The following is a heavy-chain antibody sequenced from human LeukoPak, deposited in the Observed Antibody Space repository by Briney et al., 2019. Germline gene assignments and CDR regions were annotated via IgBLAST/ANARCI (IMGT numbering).Heavy chain of an antibody. D-gene: IGHD2-21*02. CDR1: GFTFSSYG. V-gene: IGHV3-30*18. Sequence: GGSLRLSCAASGFTFSSYGMHWVRQAPGKGPEWVAVISYDGSNKYYADSVKGRFTISRDNSKNTLYLQMNSLRAEDTAVYYCAKEEAYCGGDCYSWFDPWGQGTLVTVSS. CDR2: ISYDGSNK. CDR3: AKEEAYCGGDCYSWFDP. J-gene: IGHJ5*02.